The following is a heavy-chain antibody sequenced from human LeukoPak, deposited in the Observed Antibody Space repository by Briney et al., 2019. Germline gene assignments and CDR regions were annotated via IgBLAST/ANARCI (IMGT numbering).Heavy chain of an antibody. CDR3: VTHWEEEQQLASMDV. D-gene: IGHD6-13*01. V-gene: IGHV3-30*03. Sequence: PGRSLRLSCAASGFTFSSYGMHWVRQAPGKGLEWVAVISYDGSNKYYADSVKGRFTISRDNSKNTLYLQMNSLRAEDTAVYYCVTHWEEEQQLASMDVWGQGTTVTVSS. J-gene: IGHJ6*02. CDR1: GFTFSSYG. CDR2: ISYDGSNK.